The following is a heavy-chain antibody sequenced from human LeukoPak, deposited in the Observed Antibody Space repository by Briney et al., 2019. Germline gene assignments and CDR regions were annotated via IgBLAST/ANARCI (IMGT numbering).Heavy chain of an antibody. V-gene: IGHV5-51*01. CDR1: GYSFTSYW. J-gene: IGHJ4*02. CDR3: ARHRSYYDILTGYLDY. D-gene: IGHD3-9*01. CDR2: IYPGDSDT. Sequence: SRESLKISCKGSGYSFTSYWIGWVRQMPGKGLEWMGIIYPGDSDTRYSPSFQGQVTISADKSISTAYLQWSSLKASDTAMYYCARHRSYYDILTGYLDYWGQGTLVTVSS.